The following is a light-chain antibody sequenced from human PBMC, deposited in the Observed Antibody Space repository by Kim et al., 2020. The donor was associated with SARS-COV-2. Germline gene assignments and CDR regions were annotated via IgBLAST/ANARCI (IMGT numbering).Light chain of an antibody. CDR1: SLRSYY. J-gene: IGLJ1*01. CDR2: GKN. Sequence: GQTVRITSQGDSLRSYYASWYQQKPGQAPVLVIYGKNNRPSGIPDRFSGSSSGNTASLTITGAQAEDEADYYCNSRDSSGNHLEVFGTGTKVTVL. CDR3: NSRDSSGNHLEV. V-gene: IGLV3-19*01.